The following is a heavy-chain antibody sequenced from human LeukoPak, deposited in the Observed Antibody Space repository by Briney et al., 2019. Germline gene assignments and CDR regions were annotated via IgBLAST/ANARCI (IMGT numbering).Heavy chain of an antibody. J-gene: IGHJ4*02. V-gene: IGHV1-46*01. CDR3: ARDRGWELRWFELDY. Sequence: ASVTVSCKASGYTFTSYYMHWVRQAPGQGREGMGIINPSGGSTSYAQKLQGRVTMTRDMSTSTVYMELSSLRSEDTAVYYCARDRGWELRWFELDYWGQGTLVPVSS. D-gene: IGHD1-26*01. CDR1: GYTFTSYY. CDR2: INPSGGST.